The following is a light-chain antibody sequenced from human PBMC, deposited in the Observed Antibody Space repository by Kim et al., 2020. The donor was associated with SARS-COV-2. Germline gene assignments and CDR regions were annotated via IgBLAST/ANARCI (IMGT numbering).Light chain of an antibody. V-gene: IGLV1-47*01. CDR2: RND. Sequence: GQMVTIACSGSSSNVGSNYVYCYQQLSGTAPKVLIFRNDQRPSGVPDRFSGSKSGTLASLAISGLRSEDEDDYYCATWDGSLSGPVFGGGTQLTVL. CDR3: ATWDGSLSGPV. CDR1: SSNVGSNY. J-gene: IGLJ7*01.